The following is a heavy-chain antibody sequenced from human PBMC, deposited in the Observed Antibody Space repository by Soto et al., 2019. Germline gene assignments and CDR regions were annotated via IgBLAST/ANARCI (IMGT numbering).Heavy chain of an antibody. V-gene: IGHV6-1*01. Sequence: SQTLSLTCVISGDSVSSNSAAWNWIRQSPSRGLEWLGRTYYRSKWYNDYAVSVKSRITINPDTSKNQFSLQLNSVTPEDTAVYYCARALAAGNSSREEANWFDPWGQGTLVTVSS. CDR3: ARALAAGNSSREEANWFDP. CDR1: GDSVSSNSAA. D-gene: IGHD6-13*01. CDR2: TYYRSKWYN. J-gene: IGHJ5*02.